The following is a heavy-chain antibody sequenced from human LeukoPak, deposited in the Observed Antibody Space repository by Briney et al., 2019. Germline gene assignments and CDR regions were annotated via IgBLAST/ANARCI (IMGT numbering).Heavy chain of an antibody. CDR3: AHSSSRYGETNY. Sequence: PGRSLRLSCAASGFTFETYALHWVRQAPGKGLEWVAAMSYDGTNKHYADSVKGRFTISRDNAKNSLYLQMNSLRAEDTAVYYCAHSSSRYGETNYWGQGTLVTVSS. V-gene: IGHV3-30-3*01. CDR2: MSYDGTNK. J-gene: IGHJ4*02. D-gene: IGHD6-13*01. CDR1: GFTFETYA.